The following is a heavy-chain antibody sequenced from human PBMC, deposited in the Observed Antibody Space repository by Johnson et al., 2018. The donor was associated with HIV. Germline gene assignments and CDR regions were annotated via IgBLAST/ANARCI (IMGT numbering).Heavy chain of an antibody. D-gene: IGHD2-15*01. CDR1: GFAVSGYY. Sequence: VQLVESGGGLVRPGGSLRLSCVASGFAVSGYYMSWVRQAPGKGLEWVSVLFSGDTTYYADSVNGRFTISRDNSKNTLYLQINSLRAEDTAVYYCARERYGSQAIDAFDIWGQGTMVTVSS. V-gene: IGHV3-66*01. CDR2: LFSGDTT. J-gene: IGHJ3*02. CDR3: ARERYGSQAIDAFDI.